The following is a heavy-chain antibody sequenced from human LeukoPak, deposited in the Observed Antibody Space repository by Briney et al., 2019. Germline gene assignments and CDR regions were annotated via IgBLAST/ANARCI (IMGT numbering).Heavy chain of an antibody. CDR2: MNPNSGNT. D-gene: IGHD6-25*01. V-gene: IGHV1-8*01. CDR3: ARGCLKQRRADIDY. Sequence: ASVKVSCKASGYTFTSYGINWVRQATGQGLEWMGWMNPNSGNTGYAQKFQGRVTMTRNTSITTAYMELSSLRSEDTAVYYCARGCLKQRRADIDYWGQGTLVTVSS. CDR1: GYTFTSYG. J-gene: IGHJ4*02.